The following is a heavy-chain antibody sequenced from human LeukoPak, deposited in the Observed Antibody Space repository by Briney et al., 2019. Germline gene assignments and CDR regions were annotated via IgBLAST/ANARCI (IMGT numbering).Heavy chain of an antibody. CDR2: IYYSGST. CDR3: ARDLSSGWYSN. D-gene: IGHD6-19*01. Sequence: PSETLSLTCTVSGGSISSSSYYWGWIRQPPGKGLEWIGSIYYSGSTYYNPSLKSRVTISVDTSKNQFSLKLSSVTAADTAVYYCARDLSSGWYSNWGQGTLVTVSS. V-gene: IGHV4-39*07. J-gene: IGHJ4*02. CDR1: GGSISSSSYY.